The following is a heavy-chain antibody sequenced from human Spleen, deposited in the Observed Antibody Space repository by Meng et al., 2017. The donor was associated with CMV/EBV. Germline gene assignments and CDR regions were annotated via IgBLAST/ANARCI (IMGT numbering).Heavy chain of an antibody. CDR3: AKAGGELFLSY. D-gene: IGHD1-26*01. J-gene: IGHJ4*02. Sequence: GESMKISSAASGFTFSSYAMSWVRQAPGKVLEWVSAISGSGGSTYYAESVKGRFTISRDNSKNTLYRQINSLRAEDTAVYYCAKAGGELFLSYWGQGTLVTVSS. CDR1: GFTFSSYA. V-gene: IGHV3-23*01. CDR2: ISGSGGST.